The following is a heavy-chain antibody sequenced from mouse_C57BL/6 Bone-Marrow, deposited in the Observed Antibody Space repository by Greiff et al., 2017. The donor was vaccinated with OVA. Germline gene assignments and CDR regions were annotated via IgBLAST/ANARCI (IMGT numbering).Heavy chain of an antibody. CDR1: GFTFSDYY. D-gene: IGHD2-3*01. J-gene: IGHJ3*01. CDR2: ISNGGGST. CDR3: ARQKDGYYLAWFAY. V-gene: IGHV5-12*01. Sequence: EVKLQESGGGLVQPGGSLKLSCAASGFTFSDYYMYWVRQTPEKRLEWVAYISNGGGSTYYPDTVKGRFTISRDNAKNTLYLQMSRLKSEDTAMYYCARQKDGYYLAWFAYWGQGTLVTVSA.